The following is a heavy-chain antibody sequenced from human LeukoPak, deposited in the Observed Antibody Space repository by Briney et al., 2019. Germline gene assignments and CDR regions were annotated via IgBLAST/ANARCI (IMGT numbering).Heavy chain of an antibody. V-gene: IGHV4-31*03. D-gene: IGHD4-17*01. J-gene: IGHJ2*01. CDR2: IYYSGST. CDR1: GGSISSGGYY. Sequence: SQTLSLTCTVSGGSISSGGYYWSWIRQHPGKGLEWIGYIYYSGSTYYNPSLKSRVTISVDTSKNQFSLKLSSVTAADTAVYYCAMRNDYGDYRRSYWYFDLWGRGTLVTVSS. CDR3: AMRNDYGDYRRSYWYFDL.